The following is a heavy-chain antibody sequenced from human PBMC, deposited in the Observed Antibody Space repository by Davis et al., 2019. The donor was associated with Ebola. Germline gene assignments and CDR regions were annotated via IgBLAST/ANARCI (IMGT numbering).Heavy chain of an antibody. V-gene: IGHV3-23*01. D-gene: IGHD3-10*01. CDR3: ACAGISQWTSGYFFDY. CDR1: GFTFATYT. J-gene: IGHJ4*02. Sequence: GESLKISCEASGFTFATYTMTWVRQAPGEGLEWVSTVLGSVESTYYAGSVKGRFTMSRDNSKKTLYLQMNTLRAEDTAIYYCACAGISQWTSGYFFDYWGQGTQVTVSS. CDR2: VLGSVEST.